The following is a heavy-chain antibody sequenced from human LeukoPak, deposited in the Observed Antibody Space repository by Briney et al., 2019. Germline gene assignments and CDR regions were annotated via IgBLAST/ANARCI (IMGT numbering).Heavy chain of an antibody. V-gene: IGHV4-4*02. J-gene: IGHJ4*02. D-gene: IGHD3-22*01. CDR2: IYHSGST. Sequence: SGTLSLTCAVSGGSICSSNWWSWVSQPPGKRLEWIGEIYHSGSTNYNPSLKSRVTISVDKSKNQFSLKLSSVTAADTAVYYCARKSDYYDSSGYYNYWGQGTLVTVSS. CDR1: GGSICSSNW. CDR3: ARKSDYYDSSGYYNY.